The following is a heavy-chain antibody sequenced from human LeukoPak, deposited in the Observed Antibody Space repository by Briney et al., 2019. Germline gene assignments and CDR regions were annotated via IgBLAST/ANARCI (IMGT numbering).Heavy chain of an antibody. CDR2: IASGGDIT. J-gene: IGHJ5*02. D-gene: IGHD2-15*01. Sequence: GGSLRLSCVASGFTFSGFFMSWVRQPPGKGLEWVSVIASGGDITYYADSVKGRFTISRDNSKSTLYLQLNSLRAEDTALYYCARDRYCSGGSCSSVLFDPWGQGTLVTVSS. CDR1: GFTFSGFF. V-gene: IGHV3-23*01. CDR3: ARDRYCSGGSCSSVLFDP.